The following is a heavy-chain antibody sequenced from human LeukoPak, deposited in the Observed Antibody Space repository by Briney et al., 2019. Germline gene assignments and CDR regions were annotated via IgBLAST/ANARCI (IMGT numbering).Heavy chain of an antibody. J-gene: IGHJ4*02. CDR2: IRYDGSNK. CDR3: VKRNYCSGTSCYFYFDY. V-gene: IGHV3-30*02. Sequence: GGSLRLSCAASGFTFSSYGMHWVRQAPGKGLEWVAFIRYDGSNKYYADSVKGRFTISRDNSKNTLYLQMNSLRAEDTAVYYCVKRNYCSGTSCYFYFDYWGQGTLVTVSS. D-gene: IGHD2-2*01. CDR1: GFTFSSYG.